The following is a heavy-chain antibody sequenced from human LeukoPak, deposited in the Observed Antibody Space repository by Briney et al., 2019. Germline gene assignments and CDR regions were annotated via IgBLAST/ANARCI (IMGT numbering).Heavy chain of an antibody. Sequence: PSQTLSLTCTVSGGSISSGGHYWSWIRQPPGKGLELIGHIYCTGSTEYNPSLKSRATISLDTSENQFSLGLSSVTTADTAVYYCARYRPSESRSGEVTSLDYWGQGTLVTVSS. D-gene: IGHD3-3*01. V-gene: IGHV4-61*08. J-gene: IGHJ4*02. CDR2: IYCTGST. CDR3: ARYRPSESRSGEVTSLDY. CDR1: GGSISSGGHY.